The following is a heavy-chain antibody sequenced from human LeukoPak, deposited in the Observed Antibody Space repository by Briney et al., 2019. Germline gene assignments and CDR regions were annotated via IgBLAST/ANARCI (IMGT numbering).Heavy chain of an antibody. CDR2: INSDGSST. D-gene: IGHD1-26*01. CDR3: ARVRSYSDAYYDFDP. J-gene: IGHJ5*02. CDR1: GFTFSSYW. Sequence: GGSLRLSCAASGFTFSSYWMHWVRQAPGKGLVWVSRINSDGSSTSYADSVKGRFTISRDNAKNTLYLQMNSLRAEDTAIYYCARVRSYSDAYYDFDPWGQGTLVTVSS. V-gene: IGHV3-74*01.